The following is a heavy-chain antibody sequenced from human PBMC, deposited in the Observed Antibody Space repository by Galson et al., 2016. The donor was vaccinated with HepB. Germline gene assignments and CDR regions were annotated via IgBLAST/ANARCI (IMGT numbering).Heavy chain of an antibody. CDR3: AKQRGFSSTSGFFDH. CDR2: ISWNSDSI. Sequence: SLRLSCAASGFTFDDYAMNWVRQAPGKGLEWVSVISWNSDSIGYADSVKGRFTISRDNAKNSLYLQMNSLRVEDTACYYCAKQRGFSSTSGFFDHWGQGTLVTVSS. D-gene: IGHD6-6*01. V-gene: IGHV3-9*01. J-gene: IGHJ4*02. CDR1: GFTFDDYA.